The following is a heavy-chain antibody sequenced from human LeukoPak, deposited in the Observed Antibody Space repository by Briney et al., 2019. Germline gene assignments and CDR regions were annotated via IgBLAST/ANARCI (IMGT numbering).Heavy chain of an antibody. D-gene: IGHD2-15*01. V-gene: IGHV3-30-3*01. CDR1: RFTFSSYA. Sequence: PGRSLRLSCAASRFTFSSYAMHWVRQAPGKGLEWVAVISYDGSNKYYADSVKGRFTISRDNSKNTLYLQMNSLRAEDTAVYYCASPYCSGGSCGFDYWGQGTLVTVSS. J-gene: IGHJ4*02. CDR2: ISYDGSNK. CDR3: ASPYCSGGSCGFDY.